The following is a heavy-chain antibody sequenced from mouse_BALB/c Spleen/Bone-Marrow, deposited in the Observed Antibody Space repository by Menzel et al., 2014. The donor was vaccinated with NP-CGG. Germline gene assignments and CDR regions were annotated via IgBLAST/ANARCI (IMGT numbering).Heavy chain of an antibody. CDR1: GFTIKDTY. Sequence: DVHLVESGAELVKPGASVKLSCTASGFTIKDTYMHWVKQRPEQGLEWIGRIDPANGNTKYDPKFQGKATITADTSSNTAYLQLSSLTSEDTAVYYGSSYAMDYWGQGTSVTVSS. J-gene: IGHJ4*01. CDR3: SSYAMDY. CDR2: IDPANGNT. V-gene: IGHV14-3*02.